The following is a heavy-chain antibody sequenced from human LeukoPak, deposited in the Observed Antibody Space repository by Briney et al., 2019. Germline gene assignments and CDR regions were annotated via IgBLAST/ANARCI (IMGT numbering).Heavy chain of an antibody. CDR2: IYYSGTT. J-gene: IGHJ4*02. Sequence: PSETLSLTCTLSGGSISSSSHHWGWIRQPPGKGLEWIGSIYYSGTTYYNPSLRSRVTISVDTSKNQFSLNLGPVTAADTAVYYCARESSSSPDYWGQGTLVTVYS. CDR3: ARESSSSPDY. CDR1: GGSISSSSHH. D-gene: IGHD6-6*01. V-gene: IGHV4-39*02.